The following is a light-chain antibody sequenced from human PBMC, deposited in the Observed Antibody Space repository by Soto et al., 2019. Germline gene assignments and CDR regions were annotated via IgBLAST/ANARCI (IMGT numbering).Light chain of an antibody. CDR3: QQYGGTPWT. V-gene: IGKV3-20*01. Sequence: DIVLTQSPGTLSLSPGERATLSFRASQSVSSSYLAWYQQKPGQAPRLLIYGASSRATGIPDRFSGSGSGTDFTLTISRLEPEDFAVYYCQQYGGTPWTFGQGTKVDIK. CDR2: GAS. CDR1: QSVSSSY. J-gene: IGKJ1*01.